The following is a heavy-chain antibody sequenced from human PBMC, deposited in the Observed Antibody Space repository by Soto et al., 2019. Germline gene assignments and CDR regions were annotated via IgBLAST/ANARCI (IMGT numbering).Heavy chain of an antibody. V-gene: IGHV4-30-2*01. D-gene: IGHD3-10*01. CDR3: ARGRFGELFGVEWLDP. Sequence: QLQLQESGSGLVKPSQTLSLTCAVSGGSIFSSGYSWSWIRQPPGKGLEWIGYIHHAGSTYYNPSLNSRVTISIDVSKDQFSLQLTSVTAADTAVYYCARGRFGELFGVEWLDPWGQGTPVTVSS. CDR2: IHHAGST. J-gene: IGHJ5*02. CDR1: GGSIFSSGYS.